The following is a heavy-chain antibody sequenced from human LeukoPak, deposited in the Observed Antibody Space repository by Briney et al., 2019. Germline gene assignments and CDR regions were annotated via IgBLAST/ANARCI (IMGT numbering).Heavy chain of an antibody. Sequence: PGGSLRLSCAASGFTSTDYAMTWVRQAPGKGLEWVSTFDSDGSTYYADSVKGRFTISRDSSRNTLYLQMDDLRAEDTAVYYCAKDRSGSRNWGQGTLVTVSS. J-gene: IGHJ4*02. CDR3: AKDRSGSRN. D-gene: IGHD3-3*01. CDR2: FDSDGST. CDR1: GFTSTDYA. V-gene: IGHV3-23*01.